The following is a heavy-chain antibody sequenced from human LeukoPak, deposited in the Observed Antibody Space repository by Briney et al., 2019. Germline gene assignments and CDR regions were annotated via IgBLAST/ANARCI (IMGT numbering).Heavy chain of an antibody. D-gene: IGHD3-22*01. CDR2: ISGSGGST. V-gene: IGHV3-23*01. CDR1: GFTFASYA. J-gene: IGHJ6*02. CDR3: ARDSGIYDSSGYYGLSYYGMDV. Sequence: PGGSLRLSCAASGFTFASYAMTWVRQAPGEGLEWFSAISGSGGSTYYADSVKGRFTISRDNYKNTLYLQMNSLRAEDTAVYYCARDSGIYDSSGYYGLSYYGMDVWGQGTTVTVSS.